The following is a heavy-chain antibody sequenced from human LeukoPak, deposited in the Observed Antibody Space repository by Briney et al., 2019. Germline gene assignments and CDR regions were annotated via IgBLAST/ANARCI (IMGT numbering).Heavy chain of an antibody. CDR3: ARPNAAGTTSPDASDI. V-gene: IGHV1-69*13. Sequence: GASVKVSCKASGGTFSSYAISWVRQAPGQGLEWMGGIIPIFGTANYAQKFQGRVTITADESTSTAYMELSSLRSEDTAVYYCARPNAAGTTSPDASDIWGQGTMVTVSS. D-gene: IGHD1-7*01. CDR2: IIPIFGTA. CDR1: GGTFSSYA. J-gene: IGHJ3*02.